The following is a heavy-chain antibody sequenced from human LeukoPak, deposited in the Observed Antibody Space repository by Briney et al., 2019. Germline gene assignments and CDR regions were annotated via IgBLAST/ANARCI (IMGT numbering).Heavy chain of an antibody. J-gene: IGHJ5*02. CDR2: INPNSGGT. D-gene: IGHD3-10*01. V-gene: IGHV1-2*02. CDR3: AREFTMVRGVTTNWLDP. CDR1: GYTFTGYY. Sequence: ASVKVSCKASGYTFTGYYMHWVRQAPGQGLEWMGWINPNSGGTNYAQKFQGRVTMTRDTSISTAYMELSRLRSDDTAVYYCAREFTMVRGVTTNWLDPWGQGTLVTVSS.